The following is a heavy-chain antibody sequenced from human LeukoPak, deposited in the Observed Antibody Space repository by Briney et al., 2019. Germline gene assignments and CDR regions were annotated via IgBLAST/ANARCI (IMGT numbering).Heavy chain of an antibody. CDR1: GFTFGDYA. J-gene: IGHJ6*03. Sequence: GGSLRLSCTASGFTFGDYAMNWVRQAPGKGLEWVGFIRSKAYGGTTEYAASVKGRFTISRDDSQSIAYLQMNSLRAEDTALYYCARGGLTIFGVVNYMDVWGKGTTVTVSS. CDR2: IRSKAYGGTT. V-gene: IGHV3-49*04. D-gene: IGHD3-3*01. CDR3: ARGGLTIFGVVNYMDV.